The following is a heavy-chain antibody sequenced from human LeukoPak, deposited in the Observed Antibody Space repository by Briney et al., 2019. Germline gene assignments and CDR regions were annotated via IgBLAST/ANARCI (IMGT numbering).Heavy chain of an antibody. CDR3: AKVPRYGGYNWFDP. Sequence: GASVKVSCKASGGTFSSYAMSWVRQAPGKGLEWVSAISGSGGSTYYADSVKGRFTISRDNSKNTLYLQMNSLRAEDTAVYYCAKVPRYGGYNWFDPWGQGTLVTVSS. V-gene: IGHV3-23*01. J-gene: IGHJ5*02. D-gene: IGHD4-23*01. CDR2: ISGSGGST. CDR1: GGTFSSYA.